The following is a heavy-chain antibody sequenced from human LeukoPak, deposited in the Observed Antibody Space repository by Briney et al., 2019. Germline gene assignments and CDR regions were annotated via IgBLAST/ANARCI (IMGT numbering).Heavy chain of an antibody. V-gene: IGHV1-18*01. Sequence: ASVKVSCKASGYTFTSYGISWVRQAPGQGLEWMGWISAYNGNTNYAQKLQGRVTMTTDISTSTAYMELRSLRSDDTAVYYCARDVPGVVITSWFGTLFDYWGQGTLVTVSS. J-gene: IGHJ4*02. CDR2: ISAYNGNT. CDR3: ARDVPGVVITSWFGTLFDY. CDR1: GYTFTSYG. D-gene: IGHD3-22*01.